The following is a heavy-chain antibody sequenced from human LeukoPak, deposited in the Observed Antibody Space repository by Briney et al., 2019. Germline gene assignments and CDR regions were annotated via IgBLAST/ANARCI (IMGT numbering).Heavy chain of an antibody. Sequence: SETLSLTCAVSGVSFNDYYWSWVRQTPGKGLEWIGGINHSGYTNDSPSLKSRVTLSMDTSRKQFSLNLRSVTVADSGIYYCTRMTTGHDYWGQGTLVTVSS. CDR3: TRMTTGHDY. J-gene: IGHJ4*02. D-gene: IGHD4-17*01. CDR1: GVSFNDYY. CDR2: INHSGYT. V-gene: IGHV4-34*01.